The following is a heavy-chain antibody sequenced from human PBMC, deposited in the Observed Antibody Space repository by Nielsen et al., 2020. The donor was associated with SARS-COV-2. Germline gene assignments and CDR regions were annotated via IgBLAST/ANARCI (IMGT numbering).Heavy chain of an antibody. Sequence: ASVKVSCKASGHTFTSYAMHWVRQAPGQRLEWMGWINAGNGNTKYSQKFQGRVTITRDTSASTAYMELSSLRSEDTAVYYCARDDSSGWADYYYGMDVWGQGTTVTVSS. CDR2: INAGNGNT. V-gene: IGHV1-3*01. D-gene: IGHD6-19*01. J-gene: IGHJ6*02. CDR1: GHTFTSYA. CDR3: ARDDSSGWADYYYGMDV.